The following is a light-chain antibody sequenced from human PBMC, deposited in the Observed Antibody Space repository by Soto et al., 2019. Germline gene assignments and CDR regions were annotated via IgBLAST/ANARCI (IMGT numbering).Light chain of an antibody. CDR1: QSVGSN. Sequence: EIVLTQSPGTLSLSPGERATLSCRASQSVGSNLAWYQQKPGQAPRLLIYGASTRATGIPARFIGGGSGTECTLTISSLQSEDFAVYYCQQYKNGWAFGQGTKVEI. CDR3: QQYKNGWA. J-gene: IGKJ1*01. V-gene: IGKV3-15*01. CDR2: GAS.